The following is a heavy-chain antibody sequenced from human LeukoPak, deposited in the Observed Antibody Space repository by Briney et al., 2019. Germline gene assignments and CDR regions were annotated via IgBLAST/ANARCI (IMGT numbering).Heavy chain of an antibody. J-gene: IGHJ4*02. V-gene: IGHV3-30*02. CDR2: IRYDGSNK. Sequence: PGGSLRLSCAASGFTFSSYGMHWVRQAPGKGLEWVAFIRYDGSNKYYADSVKGRLTISRDNSKNTLYLQMNSLRAEDTAVYYCAKDMVGYGDLFDYWGQGTLVTVSS. CDR1: GFTFSSYG. CDR3: AKDMVGYGDLFDY. D-gene: IGHD4-17*01.